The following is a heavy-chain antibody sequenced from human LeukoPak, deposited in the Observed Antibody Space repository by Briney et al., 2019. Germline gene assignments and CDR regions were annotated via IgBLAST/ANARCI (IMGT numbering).Heavy chain of an antibody. CDR3: ARGHLADMPLPNGAFDI. CDR1: GYTFTSYD. CDR2: MNPNSGNT. D-gene: IGHD2-2*01. V-gene: IGHV1-8*01. J-gene: IGHJ3*02. Sequence: ASVKVSCKASGYTFTSYDINWVRQATGQGLEWMGWMNPNSGNTGYAQKFQGRVTMTRNTSISTAYMELSSLRSEDTAVYYCARGHLADMPLPNGAFDIWGQGTMVTVSS.